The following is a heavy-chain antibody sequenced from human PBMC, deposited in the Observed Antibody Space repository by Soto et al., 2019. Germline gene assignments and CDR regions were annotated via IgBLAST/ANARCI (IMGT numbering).Heavy chain of an antibody. J-gene: IGHJ3*02. CDR2: IRGNGGRT. Sequence: GGSLRLSCSASGFTFSSYAMHWVRQAPGKGLEYVSAIRGNGGRTHYADSVKGRFTISRDNSKNTLSLQMSSLRAEDSAVYYCVKDQYYYGSGQDAFDIWGQGTMVTVS. CDR1: GFTFSSYA. CDR3: VKDQYYYGSGQDAFDI. V-gene: IGHV3-64D*06. D-gene: IGHD3-10*01.